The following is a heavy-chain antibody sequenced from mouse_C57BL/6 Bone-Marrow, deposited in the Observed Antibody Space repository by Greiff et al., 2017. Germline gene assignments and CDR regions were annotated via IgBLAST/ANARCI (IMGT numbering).Heavy chain of an antibody. J-gene: IGHJ4*01. D-gene: IGHD4-1*01. CDR2: IWRGGST. CDR1: GFSLTSYG. CDR3: AKSNWDPYYYAMDY. V-gene: IGHV2-5*01. Sequence: VKLVESGPGLVQPSQSLSITCTVSGFSLTSYGVHWVRQSPGKGLEWLGVIWRGGSTDYNAAFMSRLSIPKDNSKDQVFFKRNSLQADDPARYYCAKSNWDPYYYAMDYWGQGTTVTGAS.